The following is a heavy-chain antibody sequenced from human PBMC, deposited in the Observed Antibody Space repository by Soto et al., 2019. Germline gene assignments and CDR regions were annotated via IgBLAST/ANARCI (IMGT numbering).Heavy chain of an antibody. CDR3: ARMYSSGSGWFHP. CDR2: FYSSGSI. Sequence: SETLSLTCFVSGYSITAGGYYWSWIRHHPGKGLEWIGSFYSSGSIIYNPSLRSRVSISGDTSSNQFSMSLTSVTAADTARYYCARMYSSGSGWFHPWGQGTLVT. CDR1: GYSITAGGYY. V-gene: IGHV4-31*03. D-gene: IGHD6-19*01. J-gene: IGHJ5*02.